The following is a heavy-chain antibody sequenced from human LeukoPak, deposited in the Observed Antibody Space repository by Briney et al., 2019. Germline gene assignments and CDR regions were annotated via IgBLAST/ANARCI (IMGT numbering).Heavy chain of an antibody. Sequence: SVKVSCKASGGTFSSYAISWVRQAPGQGLEWMGGIIPILGTANYAQKFQGRVTITADESTSTAYMELSSLRSEDTAVYYCARATLVHYYDSSGYYYPDWGQGTLVTVSS. J-gene: IGHJ4*02. V-gene: IGHV1-69*13. D-gene: IGHD3-22*01. CDR1: GGTFSSYA. CDR2: IIPILGTA. CDR3: ARATLVHYYDSSGYYYPD.